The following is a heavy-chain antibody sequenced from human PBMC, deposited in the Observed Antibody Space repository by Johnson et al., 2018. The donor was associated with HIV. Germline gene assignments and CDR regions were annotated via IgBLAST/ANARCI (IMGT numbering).Heavy chain of an antibody. D-gene: IGHD6-13*01. CDR1: GFTFSSYA. CDR2: ISGSGGST. V-gene: IGHV3-23*04. Sequence: EVQLVESGGGLVQPGGSLRLSCAASGFTFSSYAMSWVRQAPGKGLEWVSAISGSGGSTYYADAVKGRFTISRDNSKNPRYLQMNRLRAEDTAVYYCARELGGSSLPFGAFDIWGQGTMVTVSS. CDR3: ARELGGSSLPFGAFDI. J-gene: IGHJ3*02.